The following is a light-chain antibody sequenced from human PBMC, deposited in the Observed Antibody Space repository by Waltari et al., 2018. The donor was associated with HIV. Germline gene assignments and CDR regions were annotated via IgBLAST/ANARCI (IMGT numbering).Light chain of an antibody. CDR2: GAS. Sequence: EIVLTQSPGTLSLSPGERATLSCRASQSVNNNYIAWYQQKSGQAHRLLIYGASTKATGIPDRFSGSGSGTDFTLTISRLEPEDFAVYYCQQYVSSPKTFGQGTKLEIK. V-gene: IGKV3-20*01. CDR1: QSVNNNY. J-gene: IGKJ2*01. CDR3: QQYVSSPKT.